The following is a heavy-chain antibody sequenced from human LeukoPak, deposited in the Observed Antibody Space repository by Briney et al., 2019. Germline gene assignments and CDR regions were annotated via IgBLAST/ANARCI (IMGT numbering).Heavy chain of an antibody. CDR1: GASIRTNTNFWGWNTSNY. CDR3: ARQRDTASVGAFDV. CDR2: IHFSGTT. J-gene: IGHJ3*01. V-gene: IGHV4-39*01. Sequence: SETLSLTCSVSGASIRTNTNFWGWNTSNYWGWIRQPPGKGLEWIGRIHFSGTTYYHPSLQNRLTISVDTSKNQFSLKVTSVTAADTALYYCARQRDTASVGAFDVWGQGTLVTVSS. D-gene: IGHD5-18*01.